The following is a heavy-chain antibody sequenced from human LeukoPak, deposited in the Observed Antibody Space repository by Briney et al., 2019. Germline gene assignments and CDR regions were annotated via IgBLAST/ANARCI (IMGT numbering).Heavy chain of an antibody. CDR1: GFTFSTYA. V-gene: IGHV3-23*01. J-gene: IGHJ4*02. CDR2: ITANGGST. CDR3: ARDSGSYLQPTDY. D-gene: IGHD1-26*01. Sequence: GESLKISCAASGFTFSTYAMTWVRQAPGKGLEWVSSITANGGSTYYADSVKGRFTISRGNSKNTLYLQMNSLRADDTAVYHCARDSGSYLQPTDYWGQGTLVTASS.